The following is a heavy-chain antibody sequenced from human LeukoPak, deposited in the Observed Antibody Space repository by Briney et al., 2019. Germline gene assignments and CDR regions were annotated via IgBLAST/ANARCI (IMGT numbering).Heavy chain of an antibody. CDR1: GFTFMTYS. Sequence: GGSLRLSCAASGFTFMTYSMNWVRQAPGKGLEWVSSISSTSSSYIYYADSVKGRFTISRDNAKSSMWLQMNSLRDEDTAVYYCARDQTPFYWGQGSLVTVSS. CDR2: ISSTSSSYI. V-gene: IGHV3-21*01. D-gene: IGHD2-15*01. J-gene: IGHJ4*02. CDR3: ARDQTPFY.